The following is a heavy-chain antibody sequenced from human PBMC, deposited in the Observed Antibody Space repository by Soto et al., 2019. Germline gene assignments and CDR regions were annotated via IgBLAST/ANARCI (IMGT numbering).Heavy chain of an antibody. D-gene: IGHD5-12*01. CDR2: INGDGTRT. V-gene: IGHV3-74*01. Sequence: EVQLVESGGGLVQPGGSLRLSCVASGFTFSTYWMHWVRQAPGKGLGWVSRINGDGTRTTYADSVEGRFTISRDNAKNTLYLQMNSLSAEDTAVYFCVRVPTGGYAFSLDDYWGQGTLVTVSS. CDR1: GFTFSTYW. CDR3: VRVPTGGYAFSLDDY. J-gene: IGHJ4*02.